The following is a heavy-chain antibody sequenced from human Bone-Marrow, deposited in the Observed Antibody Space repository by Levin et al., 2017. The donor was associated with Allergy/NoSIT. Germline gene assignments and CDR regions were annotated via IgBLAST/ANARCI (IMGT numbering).Heavy chain of an antibody. V-gene: IGHV3-21*01. CDR1: GFTFSSYS. CDR3: AREIGSSGWYDS. Sequence: GESLKISCAASGFTFSSYSMNWVRQAPGKGLEWVSSISSSSSYIYYADSVKGRFTISRDNAKNSLYLQMNSLRAEDTAVYYCAREIGSSGWYDSWGQGTLVTVSS. CDR2: ISSSSSYI. D-gene: IGHD6-19*01. J-gene: IGHJ5*01.